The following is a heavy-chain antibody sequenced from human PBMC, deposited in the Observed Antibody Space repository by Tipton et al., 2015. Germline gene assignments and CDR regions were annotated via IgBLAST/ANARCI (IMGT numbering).Heavy chain of an antibody. CDR3: ARARGRHGGLLDS. Sequence: TLSLTCSVSGDSMSRYFWHWVRQPPGKELEWIGYIQYSGSTNYNPSLKSRVTISVDTSKSQFSLKLTSVTAADTAMYYCARARGRHGGLLDSWGQGTLVIVSS. CDR1: GDSMSRYF. V-gene: IGHV4-59*01. CDR2: IQYSGST. J-gene: IGHJ4*02. D-gene: IGHD4-23*01.